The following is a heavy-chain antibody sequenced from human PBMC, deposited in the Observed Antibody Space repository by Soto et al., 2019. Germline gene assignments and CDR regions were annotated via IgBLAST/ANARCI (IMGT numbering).Heavy chain of an antibody. Sequence: ASVKVSCKASGYTFTRYGISWVRQAPGQGLEWMGWISGYNGDTNYAQKFQDRDTITADESTSTTYMELSSLRSEDTAVYYCAREGYYDSSGLVDYWGQGTLVTVSS. V-gene: IGHV1-18*01. CDR2: ISGYNGDT. CDR1: GYTFTRYG. J-gene: IGHJ4*02. D-gene: IGHD3-22*01. CDR3: AREGYYDSSGLVDY.